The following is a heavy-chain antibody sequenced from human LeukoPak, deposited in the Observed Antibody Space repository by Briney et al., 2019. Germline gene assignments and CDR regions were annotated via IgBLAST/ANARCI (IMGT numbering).Heavy chain of an antibody. CDR3: AKALGSLMTTVTTLDY. D-gene: IGHD4-17*01. V-gene: IGHV3-23*01. CDR1: GFTFSSYG. J-gene: IGHJ4*02. Sequence: GGSLRLSCAASGFTFSSYGMSWVRQAPGKGLEWVSAISGRGGSTYYADSVKGRFTISRHNSKNTLYLQMNSLRAEDTAVYYCAKALGSLMTTVTTLDYWGQGTLVTVSS. CDR2: ISGRGGST.